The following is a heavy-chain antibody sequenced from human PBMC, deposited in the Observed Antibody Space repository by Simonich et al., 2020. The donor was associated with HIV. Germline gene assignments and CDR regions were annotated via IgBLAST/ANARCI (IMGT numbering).Heavy chain of an antibody. Sequence: QVQLQESGPGLVKPSETLSLTCAVSGYSISSGYYWGWIRQPPGKGLVLIGTIYHSGSTFYNPSLKNRVTISVDTSKNQFSLWLSSVTAADTAIYYCAGLKTMGGYFDYWGQGTLVTVSS. CDR2: IYHSGST. CDR1: GYSISSGYY. J-gene: IGHJ4*02. D-gene: IGHD3-10*01. CDR3: AGLKTMGGYFDY. V-gene: IGHV4-38-2*01.